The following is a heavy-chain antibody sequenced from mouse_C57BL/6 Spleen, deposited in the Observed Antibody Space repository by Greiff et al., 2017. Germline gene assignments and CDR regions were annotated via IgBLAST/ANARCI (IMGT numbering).Heavy chain of an antibody. D-gene: IGHD3-2*02. CDR3: ARHGSSGYVRFAY. CDR1: GFTFSSYG. V-gene: IGHV5-6*01. J-gene: IGHJ3*01. Sequence: EVKLVESGGDLVKPGGSLKLSCAASGFTFSSYGMSWVRQTPDKRLVWVATISSGGSYTYYPDSVKGRFTISRDNAKNTLYLQMSSLKSEDTAMYYCARHGSSGYVRFAYWGQGTLVTVSA. CDR2: ISSGGSYT.